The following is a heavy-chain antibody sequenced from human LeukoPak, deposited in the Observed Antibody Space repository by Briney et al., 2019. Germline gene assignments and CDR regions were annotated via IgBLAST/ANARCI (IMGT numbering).Heavy chain of an antibody. Sequence: GGSLRLSCAASGFTFSSYEMNWVRQAPGQGLEWVSYISSSGSTIYYADSVKGRFTISRDNAKNSLYLQMNSLRAEDTAVYYCARGGPYGDYVGAFDIWGQGTMVTVSS. CDR1: GFTFSSYE. J-gene: IGHJ3*02. CDR2: ISSSGSTI. V-gene: IGHV3-48*03. CDR3: ARGGPYGDYVGAFDI. D-gene: IGHD4-17*01.